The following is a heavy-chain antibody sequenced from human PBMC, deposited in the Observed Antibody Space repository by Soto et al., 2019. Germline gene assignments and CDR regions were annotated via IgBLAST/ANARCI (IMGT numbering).Heavy chain of an antibody. CDR1: GGSISISSYF. Sequence: PSETLSLTCTVSGGSISISSYFWGWIRPPPGKGLEWIGSIYYSGSTYYNPSLKSRVTVSVDTSKNQFSLKLNFVTAADTAVYYCARHRSDFWFDPWGQGTLVTVS. D-gene: IGHD2-15*01. CDR3: ARHRSDFWFDP. J-gene: IGHJ5*02. V-gene: IGHV4-39*01. CDR2: IYYSGST.